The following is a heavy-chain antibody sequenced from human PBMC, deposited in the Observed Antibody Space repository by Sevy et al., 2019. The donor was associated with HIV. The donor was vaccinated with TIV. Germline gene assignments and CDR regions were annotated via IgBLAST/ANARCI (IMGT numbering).Heavy chain of an antibody. V-gene: IGHV3-49*03. J-gene: IGHJ6*02. CDR2: IRSKTYGGTT. CDR3: ARVRGTISPYYYFGMDV. Sequence: GGSLRLSCTASGFNFGDYAMSWCRQAPGKGLEWIGFIRSKTYGGTTEYAASVKGRFTISRDDSNSNASLQMNSLKTEDTAVYYCARVRGTISPYYYFGMDVWGQGTTVTVS. CDR1: GFNFGDYA. D-gene: IGHD3-16*01.